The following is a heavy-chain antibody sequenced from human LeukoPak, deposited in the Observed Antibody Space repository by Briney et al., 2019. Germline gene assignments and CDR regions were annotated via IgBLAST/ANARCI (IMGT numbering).Heavy chain of an antibody. J-gene: IGHJ4*02. D-gene: IGHD1-26*01. CDR3: AKSGGYGLIDY. CDR1: GGSISSNTYY. V-gene: IGHV4-39*01. CDR2: IYYAGSP. Sequence: SETLSLTCTVSGGSISSNTYYWGWIRQPPGEGLEWIGSIYYAGSPYYNPSLQSRVTISIETSKNQISLRLNSVTAADTAIYYCAKSGGYGLIDYWGQGTLVTVSS.